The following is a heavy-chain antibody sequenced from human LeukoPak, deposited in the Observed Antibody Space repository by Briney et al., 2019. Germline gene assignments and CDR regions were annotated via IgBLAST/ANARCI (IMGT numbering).Heavy chain of an antibody. D-gene: IGHD6-13*01. CDR2: ISSSGSTI. Sequence: PGGSLRPSCAASGFTFSSYEVNWVRQAPGKGLEWVSYISSSGSTIYYADSVKGRFTISRDNAKNSLYLQMNSLRAEDTAVYYCARVRKGAAPNWGQGTLVTVSS. V-gene: IGHV3-48*03. CDR3: ARVRKGAAPN. J-gene: IGHJ4*02. CDR1: GFTFSSYE.